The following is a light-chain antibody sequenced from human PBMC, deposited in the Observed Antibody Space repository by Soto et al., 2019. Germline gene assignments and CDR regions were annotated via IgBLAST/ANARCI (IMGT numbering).Light chain of an antibody. CDR1: SSNIGSNA. CDR3: ATWDDSLNGWV. CDR2: GNN. Sequence: QSVLTQPPSASGTPGRGVTISCSGSSSNIGSNAVNWSQQLPGTAPKLLIYGNNQRPSGVPDRFSGSKSGTSASLAISGLQSEDEADYYCATWDDSLNGWVFGGGTKLTVL. V-gene: IGLV1-44*01. J-gene: IGLJ3*02.